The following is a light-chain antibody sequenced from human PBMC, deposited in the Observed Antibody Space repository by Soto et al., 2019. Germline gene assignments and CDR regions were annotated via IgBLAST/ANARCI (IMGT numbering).Light chain of an antibody. CDR3: QQDNDYPRT. CDR2: GTS. V-gene: IGKV1-6*01. Sequence: AIQMTQSPSSLSASVGDRVTITCRASQGNRDEVGWYQQRPGEGPRLLIYGTSNLQGGVPSRFSGSGAGTDFTLTISSLQPEDFATYYCQQDNDYPRTFGQGTKVEIK. J-gene: IGKJ1*01. CDR1: QGNRDE.